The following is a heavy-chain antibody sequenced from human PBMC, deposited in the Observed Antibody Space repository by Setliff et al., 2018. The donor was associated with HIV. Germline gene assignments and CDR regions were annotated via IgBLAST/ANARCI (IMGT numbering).Heavy chain of an antibody. CDR1: GGSISSSSHY. CDR3: ARCYYNFWSGYPLDYMDV. V-gene: IGHV4-61*09. J-gene: IGHJ6*03. CDR2: IYTSGST. D-gene: IGHD3-3*01. Sequence: PSETLSLTCTVSGGSISSSSHYWSWIRQPPGKGLEWIGHIYTSGSTNYNPSLKSRVTMSVGTSKNQFSLKLSSVTAADTAVYYCARCYYNFWSGYPLDYMDVWGKGTTVTVSS.